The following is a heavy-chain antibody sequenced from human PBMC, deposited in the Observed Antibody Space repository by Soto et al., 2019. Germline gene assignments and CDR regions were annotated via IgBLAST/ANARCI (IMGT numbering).Heavy chain of an antibody. CDR1: GFTFSSNY. D-gene: IGHD4-17*01. V-gene: IGHV3-66*01. J-gene: IGHJ6*03. CDR3: ASRDPTGSYGDYSFSGDMDV. Sequence: GGSLRLSCAASGFTFSSNYMSWVRQAPGKGLEWVSVIYRGGSTNYADSVKGRFTISRDKSKNTQYLQMNSLRAADTAVYYCASRDPTGSYGDYSFSGDMDVWGKGTTVTVSS. CDR2: IYRGGST.